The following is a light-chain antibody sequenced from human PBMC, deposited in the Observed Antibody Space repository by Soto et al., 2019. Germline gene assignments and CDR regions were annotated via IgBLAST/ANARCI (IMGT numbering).Light chain of an antibody. V-gene: IGKV3-15*01. CDR3: QQYNNWPIT. Sequence: EIVMTQSPVTLSVSPGERTTLSCRASQSVSSNLAWYQQRPGQAPRLLMYDASTRATGIPSRFSGSGSGTEFTLTISSLQSEDFAVYYCQQYNNWPITFGQGTRLEIK. J-gene: IGKJ5*01. CDR2: DAS. CDR1: QSVSSN.